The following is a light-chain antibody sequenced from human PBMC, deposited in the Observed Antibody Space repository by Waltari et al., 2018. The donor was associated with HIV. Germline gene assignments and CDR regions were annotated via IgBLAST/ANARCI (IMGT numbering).Light chain of an antibody. V-gene: IGLV4-69*01. CDR3: QTWGTGVHWV. J-gene: IGLJ3*02. CDR1: SIHTSFA. CDR2: VNSDGSH. Sequence: QFEVTQSPSASASLGASVTLTCPLNSIHTSFAIAWHQQQPEKGPRFLMKVNSDGSHIKGDGIPDRFSGSSSGTERYLTISRLQSEDEADYYCQTWGTGVHWVFGGGTKLTVL.